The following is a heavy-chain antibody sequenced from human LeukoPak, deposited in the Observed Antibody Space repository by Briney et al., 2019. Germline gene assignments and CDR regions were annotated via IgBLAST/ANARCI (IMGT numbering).Heavy chain of an antibody. CDR2: IYNSGNT. CDR3: ASGGYCGTTSCYPKWFDP. D-gene: IGHD2-2*01. CDR1: GASISSYY. J-gene: IGHJ5*02. Sequence: SETLSLTCTVSGASISSYYWSWIRQPPGKGLEWIGYIYNSGNTNYNPSLNSRVTISVDTSKNQFSLKLTSVTATDTAVYYCASGGYCGTTSCYPKWFDPWGQGTLVTVSS. V-gene: IGHV4-59*01.